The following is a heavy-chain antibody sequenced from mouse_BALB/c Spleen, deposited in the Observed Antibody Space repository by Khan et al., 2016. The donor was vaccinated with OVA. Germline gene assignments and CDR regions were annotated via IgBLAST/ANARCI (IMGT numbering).Heavy chain of an antibody. CDR1: GYAFSSYW. D-gene: IGHD3-1*01. V-gene: IGHV1-80*01. CDR2: VYPGEGET. Sequence: QVQLQQSGAELVRPGSSVKISCKASGYAFSSYWVNWVKQRPGQDLEWIGQVYPGEGETNYNGKFKDKVTLTADKSSSTVYMQLSSLTSEDSAVYFCARSGAYFDYWGQGTTLTVSS. CDR3: ARSGAYFDY. J-gene: IGHJ2*01.